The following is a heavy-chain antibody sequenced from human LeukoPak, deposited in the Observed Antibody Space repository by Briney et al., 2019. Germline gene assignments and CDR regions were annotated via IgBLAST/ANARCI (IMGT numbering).Heavy chain of an antibody. V-gene: IGHV3-23*01. CDR2: IAVGGGTT. Sequence: GGSLRLSCAASGFTFSSSELSWVRQAPGKGLEWVSAIAVGGGTTYADSVVGRFIISRDNSKNSLYLQINSLRAEDTAVYYCARDRSSGWYLTPGFDPWGQGTLVTVSS. CDR1: GFTFSSSE. CDR3: ARDRSSGWYLTPGFDP. D-gene: IGHD6-19*01. J-gene: IGHJ5*02.